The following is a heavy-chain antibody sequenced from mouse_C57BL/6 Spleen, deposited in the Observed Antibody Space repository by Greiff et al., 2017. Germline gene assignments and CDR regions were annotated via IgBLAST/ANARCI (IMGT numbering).Heavy chain of an antibody. J-gene: IGHJ4*01. CDR1: GFSLTSYG. D-gene: IGHD1-1*01. V-gene: IGHV2-5*01. CDR3: AKNNPNYYGSSYDAMDY. Sequence: QVQLQQSGPGLVQPSQSLSITCTVSGFSLTSYGVHWVRQSPGKGLEWLGVIWRGGSTDYNAAFMSRLSITKDNSKSQVFFKMNSLQADDTAIYYCAKNNPNYYGSSYDAMDYWGQGTSVTVSS. CDR2: IWRGGST.